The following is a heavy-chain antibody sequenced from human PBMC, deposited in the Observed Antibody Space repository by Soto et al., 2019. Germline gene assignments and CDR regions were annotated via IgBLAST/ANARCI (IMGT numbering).Heavy chain of an antibody. D-gene: IGHD3-9*01. J-gene: IGHJ4*02. CDR1: GFTFSSYA. Sequence: EVQLLESGGGLVQRGGSLRLSCAASGFTFSSYAMSWVRQAPGKGLEWVSAISGSGGSTYYADSVKGRFTISRDNSKNTLYLQMNSLRAEDTAVYYCAKGRWGDWFRHLFDYWGQGTLVTVSS. CDR3: AKGRWGDWFRHLFDY. V-gene: IGHV3-23*01. CDR2: ISGSGGST.